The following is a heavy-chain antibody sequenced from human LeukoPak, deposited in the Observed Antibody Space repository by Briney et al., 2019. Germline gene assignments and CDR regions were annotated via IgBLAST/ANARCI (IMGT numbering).Heavy chain of an antibody. V-gene: IGHV3-30*04. D-gene: IGHD1-7*01. Sequence: GRSLRLSCAASGFTFSSYAMHWVRQAPGKGLEWVAVISYDGSNKYYADSVKGRFTISRDNSKNSLYLQMNSLRAEDTAVYYCARGPLELRRCMDYWGQGTLVTVSS. CDR1: GFTFSSYA. CDR3: ARGPLELRRCMDY. CDR2: ISYDGSNK. J-gene: IGHJ4*02.